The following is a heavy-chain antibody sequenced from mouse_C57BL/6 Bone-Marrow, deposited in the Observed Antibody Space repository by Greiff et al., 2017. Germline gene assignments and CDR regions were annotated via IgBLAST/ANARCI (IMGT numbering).Heavy chain of an antibody. D-gene: IGHD1-1*01. J-gene: IGHJ1*03. Sequence: VQLQQSGAELVRPGASVKLSCTASGFNIKDDYMHWVKQRPEQGLDWIGWIDPENGDTEYASQFQGKATITADTSSNTAYLQLSSLTSEDTAVYYCTTYGSSLWYFDVWGTGTTVTVSS. CDR3: TTYGSSLWYFDV. V-gene: IGHV14-4*01. CDR1: GFNIKDDY. CDR2: IDPENGDT.